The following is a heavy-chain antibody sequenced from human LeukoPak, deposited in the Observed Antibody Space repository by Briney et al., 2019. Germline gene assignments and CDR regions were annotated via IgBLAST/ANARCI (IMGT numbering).Heavy chain of an antibody. Sequence: HPGGSLRLSCAASGFTFSTYAMSWVRQAPGKGLEWVSTINNGGSGTYYADSVKGRFTISRDNSKNTLYLQMNNLKAEDTAVYYSAIKARGDYWGQGTLVTVSS. CDR1: GFTFSTYA. CDR3: AIKARGDY. V-gene: IGHV3-23*01. D-gene: IGHD3-10*01. J-gene: IGHJ4*02. CDR2: INNGGSGT.